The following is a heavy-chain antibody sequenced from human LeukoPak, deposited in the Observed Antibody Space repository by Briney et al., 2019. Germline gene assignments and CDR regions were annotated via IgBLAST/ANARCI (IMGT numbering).Heavy chain of an antibody. CDR1: DESFSGYY. CDR2: VNHRGST. D-gene: IGHD5-12*01. V-gene: IGHV4-34*01. J-gene: IGHJ5*02. Sequence: SETLSLTCAVYDESFSGYYWSWIRQPPGKGLEWLGEVNHRGSTNKLSLKSRLTISVDTSRKEISLKLTSVTAADTAIYYCARVDIVTTNYFDPWGQGTLVTVSS. CDR3: ARVDIVTTNYFDP.